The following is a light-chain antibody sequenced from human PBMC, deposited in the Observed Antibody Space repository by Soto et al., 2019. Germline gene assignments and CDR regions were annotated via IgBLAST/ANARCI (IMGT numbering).Light chain of an antibody. V-gene: IGLV1-51*01. Sequence: QSVLTQPPSASGTPGQRVTISCSGSDSNIEDNYVYWYQQVPGTAPKLLLYDNNKRPSGIPDRFSGSKSGTSATLVITGLQTADEADYYCGTWESYLSVGVFGGGTKLTVL. CDR3: GTWESYLSVGV. CDR2: DNN. J-gene: IGLJ2*01. CDR1: DSNIEDNY.